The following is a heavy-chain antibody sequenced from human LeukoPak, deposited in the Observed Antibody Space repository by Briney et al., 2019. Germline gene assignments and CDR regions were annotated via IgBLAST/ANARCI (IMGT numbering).Heavy chain of an antibody. D-gene: IGHD6-13*01. CDR2: ISPSGGST. Sequence: GASVKVSCKASGYTFTGYYMHWVRQAPGQGLEWMGIISPSGGSTSYAQKFQGRVTMTRDTSTSTVYMELSSLRSEDTAVYYCARVEQQLGPIDYWGQGTLVTVSS. J-gene: IGHJ4*02. CDR3: ARVEQQLGPIDY. CDR1: GYTFTGYY. V-gene: IGHV1-46*01.